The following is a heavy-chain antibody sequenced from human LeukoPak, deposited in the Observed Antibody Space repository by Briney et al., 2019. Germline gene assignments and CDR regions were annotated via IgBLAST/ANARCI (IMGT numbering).Heavy chain of an antibody. CDR3: ARERQMGATPFDY. V-gene: IGHV3-30*04. CDR1: GFTFTGHS. J-gene: IGHJ4*02. D-gene: IGHD1-26*01. CDR2: VGNDEKTI. Sequence: GGSLRLSCVASGFTFTGHSMHWVRQTPGKGLEWVAVVGNDEKTIFYADSLKGRFTISRDNSKNTLFLQMNSLRDEDTAVYYCARERQMGATPFDYWGQGSLVTVSS.